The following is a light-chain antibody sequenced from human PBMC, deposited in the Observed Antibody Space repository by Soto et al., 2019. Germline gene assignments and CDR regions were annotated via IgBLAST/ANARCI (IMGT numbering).Light chain of an antibody. Sequence: QSVLTQPASVSASPGQSISISCTGTTNDVGAFDYVSWYQQHPGKPPKLIIYEIFNRPSGVSHRFSGSKSGNSASLTISGLQAEDEADYYCCSYAGSSTFYVFGTGTKVTDL. CDR3: CSYAGSSTFYV. CDR2: EIF. V-gene: IGLV2-14*01. CDR1: TNDVGAFDY. J-gene: IGLJ1*01.